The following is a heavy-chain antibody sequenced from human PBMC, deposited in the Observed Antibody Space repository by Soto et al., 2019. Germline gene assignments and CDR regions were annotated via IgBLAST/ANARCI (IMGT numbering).Heavy chain of an antibody. Sequence: ASLKGSYKDTGYTFTVYYIHWVRQAPGQGLEWMGWIYPSSGGTKYAQKFQGRVTMTRDTSISTAYMDLSRLRSDDTAVYYCARGLGPYDFVWESSDYWGQGTLVPVSS. CDR2: IYPSSGGT. CDR1: GYTFTVYY. J-gene: IGHJ4*02. D-gene: IGHD3-16*01. CDR3: ARGLGPYDFVWESSDY. V-gene: IGHV1-2*02.